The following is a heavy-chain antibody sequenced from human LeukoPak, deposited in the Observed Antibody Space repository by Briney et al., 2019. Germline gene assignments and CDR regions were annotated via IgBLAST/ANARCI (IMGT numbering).Heavy chain of an antibody. D-gene: IGHD4-23*01. CDR1: GSSISSGGYY. CDR3: ARDYGGNSRLWAFDI. Sequence: SETLSLTCTVSGSSISSGGYYWSWIRQHPGKGLEWIGYIYYSGSTYYNPSLKSRVTISVHTSKNQFSLKLSSVTAADTAVYYCARDYGGNSRLWAFDIWGQGTMVTVSS. CDR2: IYYSGST. J-gene: IGHJ3*02. V-gene: IGHV4-31*03.